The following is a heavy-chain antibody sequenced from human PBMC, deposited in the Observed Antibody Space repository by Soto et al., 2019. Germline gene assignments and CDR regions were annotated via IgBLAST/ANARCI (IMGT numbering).Heavy chain of an antibody. Sequence: LRLSCAASGFTFSSYAMSWVRLAPGKGLEWVSAISGSGGSTYYADSVKGRFTISRDNSKNTLYLQMNSLRAEDTAVYYCAKATQVVGATFSDYWGQGTLVTVSS. D-gene: IGHD1-26*01. CDR2: ISGSGGST. CDR1: GFTFSSYA. V-gene: IGHV3-23*01. J-gene: IGHJ4*02. CDR3: AKATQVVGATFSDY.